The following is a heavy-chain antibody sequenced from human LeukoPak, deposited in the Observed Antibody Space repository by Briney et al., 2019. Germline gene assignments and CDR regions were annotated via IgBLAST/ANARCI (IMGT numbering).Heavy chain of an antibody. V-gene: IGHV3-23*01. Sequence: GGSLRLSCAASGFTFSSYSLSWVRQASGKGLEWVSAISGSGGSTYYADSVKGRFTISRDNSKNTLYLQMNSLRAEDTAVYYCAKGMIVVVNAGMDVWGQGTTVTVSS. CDR1: GFTFSSYS. CDR2: ISGSGGST. D-gene: IGHD3-22*01. CDR3: AKGMIVVVNAGMDV. J-gene: IGHJ6*02.